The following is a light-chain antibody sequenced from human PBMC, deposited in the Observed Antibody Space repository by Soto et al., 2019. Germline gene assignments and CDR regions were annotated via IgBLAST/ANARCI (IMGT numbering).Light chain of an antibody. CDR1: QSVSSNH. Sequence: EIVLTQSPGTLSLSPGERATVSCRASQSVSSNHLAWYQQNPAQAPRLLIHGTSNRATGIPDRFSGSGSGTDFTLTFSRLEPEDFAVYYCEYYGSSITFGGGTKV. CDR2: GTS. J-gene: IGKJ4*01. V-gene: IGKV3-20*01. CDR3: EYYGSSIT.